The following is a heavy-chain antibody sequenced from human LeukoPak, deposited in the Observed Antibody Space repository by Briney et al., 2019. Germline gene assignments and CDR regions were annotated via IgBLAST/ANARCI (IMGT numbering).Heavy chain of an antibody. Sequence: GASVKVSCKASGYTFTSYGISWVRQATGQGLEWMGWMNPNSGNTGYAQKFQGRVTITRNTSISTAYMELSSLRSEDTAVYYCARRWGYDSPDWYFDLWGRGTLVTVSS. V-gene: IGHV1-8*03. CDR1: GYTFTSYG. D-gene: IGHD5-12*01. J-gene: IGHJ2*01. CDR2: MNPNSGNT. CDR3: ARRWGYDSPDWYFDL.